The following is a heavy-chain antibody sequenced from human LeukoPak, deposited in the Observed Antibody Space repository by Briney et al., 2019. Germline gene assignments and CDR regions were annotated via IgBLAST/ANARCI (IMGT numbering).Heavy chain of an antibody. CDR1: GFTFDDYA. CDR2: ISWNSGSI. V-gene: IGHV3-9*01. CDR3: AKDKASSGWYVRRAFDI. J-gene: IGHJ3*02. D-gene: IGHD6-19*01. Sequence: PGRSLRLSCAASGFTFDDYAMHWVRQAPGKGLEWVSGISWNSGSIGYADSVKGRFTISRDNAKNSLYLQMNSLRAEDTALYYCAKDKASSGWYVRRAFDIWGQGTMVTVSS.